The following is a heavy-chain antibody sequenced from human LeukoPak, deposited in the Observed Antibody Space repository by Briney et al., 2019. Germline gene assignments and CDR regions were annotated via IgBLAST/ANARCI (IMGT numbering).Heavy chain of an antibody. J-gene: IGHJ6*02. CDR1: GGSISIYY. D-gene: IGHD6-19*01. V-gene: IGHV4-4*07. Sequence: SETLSLTCTVSGGSISIYYWSWIRQPAGKGLEWIGRIYTSGSTNYNPSLKSRVTMSVDTSKNQFSLKLSSVTAADTAVYYCARGGSGWYDYYYYGMDVWGQGTTVTVSS. CDR2: IYTSGST. CDR3: ARGGSGWYDYYYYGMDV.